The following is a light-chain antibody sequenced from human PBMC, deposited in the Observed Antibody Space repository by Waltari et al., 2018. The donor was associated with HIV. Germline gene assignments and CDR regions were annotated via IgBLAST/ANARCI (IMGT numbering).Light chain of an antibody. CDR1: QSVLYSSNNKNY. CDR2: WAS. CDR3: QQYYTTPL. J-gene: IGKJ2*01. V-gene: IGKV4-1*01. Sequence: DIVMTQSPDSLAVSLGERATINCKSSQSVLYSSNNKNYLAWYQQKPGQPPKLLIYWASTRESGVPDRFGGSGSGTDFTLTISSLQAEDVAVYYCQQYYTTPLFGQGTKLEIK.